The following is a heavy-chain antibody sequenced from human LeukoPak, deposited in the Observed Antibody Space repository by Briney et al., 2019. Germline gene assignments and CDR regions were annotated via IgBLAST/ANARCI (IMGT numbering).Heavy chain of an antibody. CDR1: GFTFDDYG. J-gene: IGHJ6*03. Sequence: GGSLRLSCAASGFTFDDYGMSWVRQAPGKGLEWVSGINLNGGSTGYADSVKGRFTISRDNAKNSLYLQMNSLRAEDTALYYCAKDGAGRTDYYYYMDVWGKGTTVTVSS. V-gene: IGHV3-20*04. D-gene: IGHD6-19*01. CDR2: INLNGGST. CDR3: AKDGAGRTDYYYYMDV.